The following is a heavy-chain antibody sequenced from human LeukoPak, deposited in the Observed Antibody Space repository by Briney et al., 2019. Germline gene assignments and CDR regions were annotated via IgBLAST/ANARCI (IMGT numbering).Heavy chain of an antibody. D-gene: IGHD3-9*01. CDR2: IYYSGST. V-gene: IGHV4-61*01. CDR3: ASVLTGYYHFDY. J-gene: IGHJ4*02. CDR1: GGSVSSGSYY. Sequence: PETLSLTCTVPGGSVSSGSYYWSWIRQPPGKGLEWIGYIYYSGSTNYNPSLKSRVTISVDTSKNQFSLKLSSVTAADTAVYYCASVLTGYYHFDYWGQGTLVTVSS.